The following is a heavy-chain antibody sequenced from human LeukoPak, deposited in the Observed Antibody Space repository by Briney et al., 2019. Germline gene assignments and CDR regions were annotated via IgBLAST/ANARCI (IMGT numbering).Heavy chain of an antibody. CDR2: IWYDGSNK. J-gene: IGHJ4*02. CDR1: GFTFSSYG. CDR3: AKDEELWDASYFDY. D-gene: IGHD5-18*01. V-gene: IGHV3-33*06. Sequence: GRSLRLSCAASGFTFSSYGMHWVRQAPGKGLEWVAVIWYDGSNKYYADSVKVRFTISRDNSKNTLYLKMNSLRAEATAVYYCAKDEELWDASYFDYWGQGTLVTVSS.